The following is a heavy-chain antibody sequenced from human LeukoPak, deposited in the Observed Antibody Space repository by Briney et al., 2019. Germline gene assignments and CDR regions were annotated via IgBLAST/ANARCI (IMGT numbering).Heavy chain of an antibody. V-gene: IGHV3-20*04. CDR2: INWNGGST. Sequence: GGSLRLSCAASGFTFDDYGMSWVRQAPGKGLEWVSGINWNGGSTGYADSVKGRFTISRDNAKNSLYLQMNSLRAEDTAVYYCARAGSGGYCSSTSCLDYWGQGTLVTVSS. CDR1: GFTFDDYG. D-gene: IGHD2-2*01. J-gene: IGHJ4*02. CDR3: ARAGSGGYCSSTSCLDY.